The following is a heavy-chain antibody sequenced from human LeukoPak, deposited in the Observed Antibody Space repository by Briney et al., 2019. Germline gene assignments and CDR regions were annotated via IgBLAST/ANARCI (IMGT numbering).Heavy chain of an antibody. CDR2: IYYSGST. J-gene: IGHJ3*02. Sequence: PSETLSLTCTVSGGSISCGGYYWSWIRQHPGKGLEWIGYIYYSGSTYYNPSLKSRVTISVDTSKNQFSLKLSSVTAADTAVYYCARSTSTYYDFWSGRLDAFDIWGQGTMVTVSS. CDR3: ARSTSTYYDFWSGRLDAFDI. D-gene: IGHD3-3*01. V-gene: IGHV4-31*03. CDR1: GGSISCGGYY.